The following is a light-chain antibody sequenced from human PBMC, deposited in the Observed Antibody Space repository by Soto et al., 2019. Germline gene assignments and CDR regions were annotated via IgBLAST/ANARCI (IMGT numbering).Light chain of an antibody. Sequence: EIVLTQSPATLSLSPGERATLSCRASQSVSSYLVWYQQKPGQAPRLLIYDASNRSTGIPARFSGSGSGTDFTLTISSLEAEDFAVYYCQQRSNWPLTFGGGTKVEIK. CDR2: DAS. CDR3: QQRSNWPLT. V-gene: IGKV3-11*01. CDR1: QSVSSY. J-gene: IGKJ4*01.